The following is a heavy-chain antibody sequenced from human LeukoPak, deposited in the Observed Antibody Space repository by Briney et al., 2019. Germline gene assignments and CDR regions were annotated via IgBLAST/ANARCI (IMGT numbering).Heavy chain of an antibody. CDR1: GYSFTSYW. D-gene: IGHD6-19*01. J-gene: IGHJ1*01. CDR3: ARHEKSVVDSSGWGIEQYFQH. CDR2: IYPSDSYT. Sequence: GESLKISCKGSGYSFTSYWISWVRQMPGKGLEWMGRIYPSDSYTNYSPSFQGHVTISADKSISTAYLQWSSLKASDTAMYYCARHEKSVVDSSGWGIEQYFQHWGQGTLVTVSS. V-gene: IGHV5-10-1*01.